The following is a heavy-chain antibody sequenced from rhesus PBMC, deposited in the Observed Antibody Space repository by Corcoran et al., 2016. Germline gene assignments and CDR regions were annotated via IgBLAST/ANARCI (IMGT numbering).Heavy chain of an antibody. CDR2: ITYSGST. D-gene: IGHD2-2*01. J-gene: IGHJ4*01. CDR3: ARDRIAFDY. Sequence: QLQLQESGPGLVKPSETLSVTCAVSGGSISSGYYYWSWIRQPPGKGLEWIGYITYSGSTSYNPSLKSRVTISRDTSKNQCSLKLSSVTAADTAVYYCARDRIAFDYWGQGVLVTVSS. CDR1: GGSISSGYYY. V-gene: IGHV4-122*02.